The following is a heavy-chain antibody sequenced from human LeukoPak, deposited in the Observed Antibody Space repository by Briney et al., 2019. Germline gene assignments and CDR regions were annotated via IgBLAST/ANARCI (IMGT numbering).Heavy chain of an antibody. CDR3: ARDPGSGRLDILTGKVDY. J-gene: IGHJ4*02. CDR2: ISSSSSYI. D-gene: IGHD3-9*01. CDR1: GFTFSSYS. V-gene: IGHV3-21*01. Sequence: PGGSLRLSCAASGFTFSSYSMNWVRQAPGKGLEWVSSISSSSSYIYYADSVKGRFTISRDNAKNSLYLQMNSLRAEDTAVYYCARDPGSGRLDILTGKVDYWGQGTLVTVSS.